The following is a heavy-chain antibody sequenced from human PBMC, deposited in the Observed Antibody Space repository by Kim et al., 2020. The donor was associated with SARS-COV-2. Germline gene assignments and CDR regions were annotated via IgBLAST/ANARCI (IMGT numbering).Heavy chain of an antibody. D-gene: IGHD3-16*01. Sequence: PSLKSRVTISVDTSKNQFSLKLSSVTAADTAVYYCASSRLRSYYYYYMDVWGKGTTVTVSS. CDR3: ASSRLRSYYYYYMDV. J-gene: IGHJ6*03. V-gene: IGHV4-31*02.